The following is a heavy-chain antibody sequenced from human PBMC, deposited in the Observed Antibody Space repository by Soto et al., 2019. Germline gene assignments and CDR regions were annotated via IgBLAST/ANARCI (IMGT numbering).Heavy chain of an antibody. CDR3: AKESGGIGGSFDY. CDR1: GFTFSTYG. D-gene: IGHD2-15*01. V-gene: IGHV3-23*01. J-gene: IGHJ4*02. Sequence: PGGSLRLSCAASGFTFSTYGMSWVRQAPGKGLEWVSVISGSGDSTYYADSVKGRFTISRDNSMNTLYLQMNSLRAYDSAVYYCAKESGGIGGSFDYWGQGTLVTVSS. CDR2: ISGSGDST.